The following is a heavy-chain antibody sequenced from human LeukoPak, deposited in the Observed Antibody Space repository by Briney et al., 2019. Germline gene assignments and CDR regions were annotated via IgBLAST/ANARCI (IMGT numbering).Heavy chain of an antibody. CDR1: GFTFSSYS. D-gene: IGHD4-17*01. CDR3: ARAGLRGDYDGDYYGMDV. J-gene: IGHJ6*02. CDR2: ISSSGSTI. V-gene: IGHV3-48*04. Sequence: GGSLRLSCAASGFTFSSYSMNWIRQAPGKGLEWVSYISSSGSTIYYADSVKGRFTISRDNAKNSLYLQMSSLRAEDTAVYYCARAGLRGDYDGDYYGMDVWGQGTTVTVSS.